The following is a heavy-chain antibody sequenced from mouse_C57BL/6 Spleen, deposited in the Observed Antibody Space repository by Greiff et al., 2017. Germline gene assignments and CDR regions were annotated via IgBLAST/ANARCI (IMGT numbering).Heavy chain of an antibody. CDR1: GFTFSDYG. V-gene: IGHV5-17*01. CDR3: ASGTTSLFDY. J-gene: IGHJ2*01. D-gene: IGHD1-1*01. CDR2: ISSGSSTI. Sequence: DVKLVESGGGLVKPGGSLKLSCAASGFTFSDYGMHWVRQAPEKGLEWVAYISSGSSTIYYADTVKGRFTISRDNAKNTLFLQMTSLRSEDTAMYYCASGTTSLFDYWGQGTTLTVSS.